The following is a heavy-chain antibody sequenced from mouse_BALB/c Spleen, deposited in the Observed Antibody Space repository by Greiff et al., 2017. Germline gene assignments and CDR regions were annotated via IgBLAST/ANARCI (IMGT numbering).Heavy chain of an antibody. J-gene: IGHJ4*01. CDR3: ARNKRDGYYYAMDD. V-gene: IGHV2-2*02. CDR1: GFSLTSYG. CDR2: IWSGGST. Sequence: QVQLKQSGPGLVQPSQSLSITCTVSGFSLTSYGVHWVRQSPGKGLEWLGVIWSGGSTDYNAAFISRLSISKDNSKSQVFFKMNSLQANDTAIYYCARNKRDGYYYAMDDWGQGTSVTVSS. D-gene: IGHD2-3*01.